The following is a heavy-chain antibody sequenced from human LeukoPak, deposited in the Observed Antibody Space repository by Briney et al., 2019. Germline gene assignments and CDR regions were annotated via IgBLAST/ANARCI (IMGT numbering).Heavy chain of an antibody. CDR3: ARDYYGSGSYYRGFDY. CDR2: IYYSGST. CDR1: GGSISSYY. V-gene: IGHV4-59*01. J-gene: IGHJ4*02. Sequence: SETLSLTCTVSGGSISSYYWSWIRQPPGKGLEWIGYIYYSGSTNYNPSLKSRVTILVDTSKNQFSLKLSSVTAADTAVYYCARDYYGSGSYYRGFDYWGQGILSPSPQ. D-gene: IGHD3-10*01.